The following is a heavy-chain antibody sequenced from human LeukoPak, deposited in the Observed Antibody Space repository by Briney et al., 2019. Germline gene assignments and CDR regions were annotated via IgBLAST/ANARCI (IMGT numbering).Heavy chain of an antibody. Sequence: PGGSLRLSCVASGFTFSSYGMHWVRQAPGKGLEWVSAISAGGDTTYTADSVKGRFTISRDNSKNTVSLHMDSLRVEDTAVYYCAGISYSGTWPVGYWGQGTLVTVTA. CDR2: ISAGGDTT. V-gene: IGHV3-23*01. D-gene: IGHD6-6*01. CDR1: GFTFSSYG. J-gene: IGHJ4*02. CDR3: AGISYSGTWPVGY.